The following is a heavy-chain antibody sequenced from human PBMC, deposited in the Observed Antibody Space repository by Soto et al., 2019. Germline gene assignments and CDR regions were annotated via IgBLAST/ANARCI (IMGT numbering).Heavy chain of an antibody. Sequence: EVQLVESGGGLVKPGGSLRLSCAAFGFTFNNAWMSWVRQAPGKGLQWVGRIKSKTDGGTTDYAAPVKGRFTISRDDSKNTLYLQMNSLKTADTAXXXXXTIANIAAAGSFDYWGQGTRVTVSS. V-gene: IGHV3-15*01. CDR1: GFTFNNAW. D-gene: IGHD6-13*01. CDR2: IKSKTDGGTT. J-gene: IGHJ4*02. CDR3: XTIANIAAAGSFDY.